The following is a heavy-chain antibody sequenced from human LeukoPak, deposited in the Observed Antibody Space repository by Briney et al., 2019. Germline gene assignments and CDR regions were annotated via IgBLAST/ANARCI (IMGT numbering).Heavy chain of an antibody. CDR2: INYSGST. V-gene: IGHV4-59*01. Sequence: SETLSLTCTVSGCSISSYYWSWIRQPPGKGLEWIGYINYSGSTNYNPSLKSRVTISVDTSRNQLSLKLTSVTAADTAVYYCARATDSNGWLFDYWGQGTLVTVSS. J-gene: IGHJ4*02. CDR3: ARATDSNGWLFDY. CDR1: GCSISSYY. D-gene: IGHD6-19*01.